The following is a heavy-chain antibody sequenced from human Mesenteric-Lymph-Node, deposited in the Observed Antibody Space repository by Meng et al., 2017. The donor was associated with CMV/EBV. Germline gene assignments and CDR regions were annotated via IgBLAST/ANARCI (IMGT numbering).Heavy chain of an antibody. D-gene: IGHD2-2*01. CDR3: AAGYCSSTSCQYYYYGMDV. J-gene: IGHJ6*02. V-gene: IGHV1-69*10. Sequence: SVKVSCKASGGTFSSYAISWVRQARGQGLEWMGGIIPILGIANYAQKFQGRVTITADKSTSTAYMELSSLRSEDTAVYYCAAGYCSSTSCQYYYYGMDVWGQGTTVTVSS. CDR2: IIPILGIA. CDR1: GGTFSSYA.